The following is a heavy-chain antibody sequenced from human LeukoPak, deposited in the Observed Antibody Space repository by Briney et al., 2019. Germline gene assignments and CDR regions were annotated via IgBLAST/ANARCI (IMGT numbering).Heavy chain of an antibody. J-gene: IGHJ6*03. CDR3: ARDAGSGPYYYYMDV. V-gene: IGHV4-59*01. CDR1: GGSISSYY. D-gene: IGHD3-10*01. Sequence: SETLSLTCTVSGGSISSYYWSWIRQPPGKGLEWIGYIYYSGSTNYNPSLKSRVTISVDTSKNQFSLKLSSVTAADTAVYYCARDAGSGPYYYYMDVWGKGTTVTVSS. CDR2: IYYSGST.